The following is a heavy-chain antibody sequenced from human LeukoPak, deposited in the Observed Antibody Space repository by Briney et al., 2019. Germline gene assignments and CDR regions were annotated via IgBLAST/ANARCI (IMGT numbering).Heavy chain of an antibody. CDR3: ARICGGDCSSYGMDV. Sequence: GGSLRLSCAASGFIFSSYWMSWVRQAPGKGLEWVANIKQDGSEKDYVDSVKGRFTISGDNAKNSLYLQMNSLRAEDTAVYYCARICGGDCSSYGMDVWGQGTTVTVSS. D-gene: IGHD2-21*02. V-gene: IGHV3-7*01. CDR1: GFIFSSYW. CDR2: IKQDGSEK. J-gene: IGHJ6*02.